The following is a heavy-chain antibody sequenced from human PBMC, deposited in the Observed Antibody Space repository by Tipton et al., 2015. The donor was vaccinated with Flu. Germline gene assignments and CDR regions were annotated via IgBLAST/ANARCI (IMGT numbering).Heavy chain of an antibody. CDR1: GYSISSGYY. D-gene: IGHD2-15*01. Sequence: QLVQSGPEVKPSETLSLTCAVSGYSISSGYYLGWIRQPPGKGLEWIGSIYHSGSTYYNPSLKSRVTISVDTSTNQFSLKLSSVTAADTAVHYCAGRYCSGGSCVSGWFDPWGQGTLVTVSS. V-gene: IGHV4-38-2*01. J-gene: IGHJ5*02. CDR2: IYHSGST. CDR3: AGRYCSGGSCVSGWFDP.